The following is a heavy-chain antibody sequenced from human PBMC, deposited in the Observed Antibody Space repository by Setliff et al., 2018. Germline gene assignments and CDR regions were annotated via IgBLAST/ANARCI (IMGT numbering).Heavy chain of an antibody. CDR2: IKQDGSDK. D-gene: IGHD1-7*01. J-gene: IGHJ4*02. CDR3: AREGHNWNYVLPYVDY. CDR1: GYSISSGYY. V-gene: IGHV3-7*01. Sequence: LSLTCAVSGYSISSGYYWGWIRQPPGKGLEWVANIKQDGSDKYYVDSVKGRFTISRDNAKNSLYLQMNSLRAEDTAVYYCAREGHNWNYVLPYVDYWGQGTLVTVSS.